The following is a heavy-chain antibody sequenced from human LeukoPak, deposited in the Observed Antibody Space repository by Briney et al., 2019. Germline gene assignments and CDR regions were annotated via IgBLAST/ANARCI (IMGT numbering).Heavy chain of an antibody. Sequence: ASVKVSYKASGGTFSSYAISWVRQAPGQGLEWMGWISAYNGNTNYAQKLQGRVTMTTDTSTSTAYMELRSLRSDDTAVYYCARHSSGWYGAPDDYWGQGTLVTVSS. CDR2: ISAYNGNT. CDR3: ARHSSGWYGAPDDY. V-gene: IGHV1-18*01. D-gene: IGHD6-19*01. CDR1: GGTFSSYA. J-gene: IGHJ4*02.